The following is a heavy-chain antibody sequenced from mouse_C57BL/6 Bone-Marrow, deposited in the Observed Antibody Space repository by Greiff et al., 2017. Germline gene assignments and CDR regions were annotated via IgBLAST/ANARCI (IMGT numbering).Heavy chain of an antibody. J-gene: IGHJ3*01. CDR2: IRSKSNNYAT. V-gene: IGHV10-1*01. CDR3: VGAWFAY. Sequence: KGLEWVARIRSKSNNYATYYADSVKDRFTISRDDSESMLYLQMNNLKTEATAMYYCVGAWFAYWGQGTLVTVSA.